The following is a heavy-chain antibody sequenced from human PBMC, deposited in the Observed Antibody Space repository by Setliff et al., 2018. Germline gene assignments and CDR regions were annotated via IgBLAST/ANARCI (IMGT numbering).Heavy chain of an antibody. CDR2: IYHNGNT. Sequence: SETLSLTCTVSGGSISPYFWSWIRQPPGKGLEWIGYIYHNGNTNFNPSLKTRVTMSVDTSKNQFALNLRSVTAADAAVYYCVRDRTAYSYGLDVWGQGTTVTAP. CDR1: GGSISPYF. J-gene: IGHJ6*02. CDR3: VRDRTAYSYGLDV. V-gene: IGHV4-59*01. D-gene: IGHD5-18*01.